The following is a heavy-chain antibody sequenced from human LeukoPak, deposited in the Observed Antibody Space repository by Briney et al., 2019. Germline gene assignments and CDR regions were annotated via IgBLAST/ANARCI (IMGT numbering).Heavy chain of an antibody. CDR1: GGSISRGAYY. J-gene: IGHJ4*02. CDR2: IHYSGST. V-gene: IGHV4-31*03. Sequence: ASQTLSLTCTVSGGSISRGAYYWSWIRQHPGKGLEWIGYIHYSGSTYYNPSLKSRVTISVDTSKNQFSLNLCSVTAADTAVYYCARAPDPNFYDRSGFDYWGQGTLITVSS. D-gene: IGHD3-22*01. CDR3: ARAPDPNFYDRSGFDY.